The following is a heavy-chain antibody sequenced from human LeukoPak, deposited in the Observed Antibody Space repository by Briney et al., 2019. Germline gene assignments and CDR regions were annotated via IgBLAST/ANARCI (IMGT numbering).Heavy chain of an antibody. CDR1: GGSISSGGYY. J-gene: IGHJ5*02. CDR3: ARAGPSPPYDILTHGVDP. D-gene: IGHD3-9*01. V-gene: IGHV4-31*03. CDR2: IYYSGST. Sequence: TSETLSLTCTVSGGSISSGGYYWSWIRQHPGKGLEWIGYIYYSGSTYYNPSLKSRVTISVDTSKNQLSLKLSSVTAADTAVYYCARAGPSPPYDILTHGVDPWGQGTLVTVSS.